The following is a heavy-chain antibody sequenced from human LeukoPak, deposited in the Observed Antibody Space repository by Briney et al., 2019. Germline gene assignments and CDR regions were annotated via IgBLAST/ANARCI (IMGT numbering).Heavy chain of an antibody. Sequence: ASVKVSCKASGHTFVSYGISWVRQAPGQGLEWMGWISGYNGKINYAQKFQGRVTMTTDTSTSTAYLELRSLTSEDTAVYYCARRFCSSVSCHDDDAFDVWGQGTLVTVSS. CDR3: ARRFCSSVSCHDDDAFDV. CDR1: GHTFVSYG. D-gene: IGHD2-2*01. CDR2: ISGYNGKI. J-gene: IGHJ3*01. V-gene: IGHV1-18*01.